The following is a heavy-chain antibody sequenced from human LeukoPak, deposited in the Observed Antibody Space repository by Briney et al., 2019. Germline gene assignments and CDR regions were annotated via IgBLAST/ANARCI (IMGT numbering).Heavy chain of an antibody. Sequence: SETLSLTCTVSGGSISSYYWSWIRQPPGKGLEWIGYIYYSGSTNYNPSLKSRVTISVETSKNQFSLKLTSVTAADTAIYFCARDRYYYDTSAYYSAFETWGQGTMVTVSS. V-gene: IGHV4-59*12. CDR2: IYYSGST. J-gene: IGHJ3*02. CDR1: GGSISSYY. CDR3: ARDRYYYDTSAYYSAFET. D-gene: IGHD3-22*01.